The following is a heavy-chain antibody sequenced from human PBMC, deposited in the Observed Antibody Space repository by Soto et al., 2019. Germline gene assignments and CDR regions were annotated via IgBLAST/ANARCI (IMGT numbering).Heavy chain of an antibody. J-gene: IGHJ3*02. D-gene: IGHD1-7*01. CDR3: ARDGRYNWNSFDI. Sequence: GGSLRLSCAASGFTFSSYSMNWVRQAPGKGLEWVSYISSSSSTIYYADSVKGRFTISRDNAKNSLYLQMNSLRAEDTAVYYCARDGRYNWNSFDIWGQGTMVTVSS. V-gene: IGHV3-48*01. CDR1: GFTFSSYS. CDR2: ISSSSSTI.